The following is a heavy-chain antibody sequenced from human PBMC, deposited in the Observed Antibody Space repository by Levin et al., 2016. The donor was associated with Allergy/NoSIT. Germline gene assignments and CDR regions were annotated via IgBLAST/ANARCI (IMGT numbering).Heavy chain of an antibody. CDR1: GGSFSGYY. CDR2: INHSGST. Sequence: SETLSLTCAVYGGSFSGYYWSWIRQPPGKGLEWIGEINHSGSTNYNPSLKSRVTISVDTSKNQFSLKLSSVTAADTAVYYCARGPRSSGWYDYWGQGTLVTVSS. CDR3: ARGPRSSGWYDY. D-gene: IGHD6-19*01. J-gene: IGHJ4*02. V-gene: IGHV4-34*01.